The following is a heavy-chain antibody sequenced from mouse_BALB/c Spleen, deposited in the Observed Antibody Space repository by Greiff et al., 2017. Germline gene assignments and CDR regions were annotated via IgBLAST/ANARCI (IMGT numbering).Heavy chain of an antibody. CDR1: GYSFNGYT. Sequence: EVQLIQSGPELVKPGASMKISCKASGYSFNGYTMNWVKQSHGKNLEWIGHINPYNGGTRYNQKFKGKATLTVDKSSSTDYMELLSLTSEDTADYYCSSGYHHYALDYWGQGTSVTVSS. CDR2: INPYNGGT. J-gene: IGHJ4*01. V-gene: IGHV1-18*01. CDR3: SSGYHHYALDY.